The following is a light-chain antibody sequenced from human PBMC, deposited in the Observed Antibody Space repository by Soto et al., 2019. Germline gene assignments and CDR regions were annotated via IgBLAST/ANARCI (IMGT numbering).Light chain of an antibody. CDR1: QGISSY. CDR2: AAS. Sequence: AIRMTHSPSSLSASTGDRVTITCRASQGISSYLAWYQQKPGKAPKLLIYAASTLQSGVPSRFSGSGSGTDFTLTISCLQSEDFATYYCQQYYSYPRPFGQGTKVDI. V-gene: IGKV1-8*01. CDR3: QQYYSYPRP. J-gene: IGKJ1*01.